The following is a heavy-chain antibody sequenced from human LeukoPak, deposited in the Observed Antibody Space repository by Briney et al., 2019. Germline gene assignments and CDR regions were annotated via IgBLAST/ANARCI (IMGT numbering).Heavy chain of an antibody. Sequence: GGSLRLSCAASGFTFRSYGMHWVRQAPGKGLEWVAFIRFDGNTKYYADSVKGLFTISRDISKNTLYLQMNSLRAEDTAVYYCARDASMIVVVTYWYFDLWGRGTLVTVSS. D-gene: IGHD3-22*01. CDR2: IRFDGNTK. V-gene: IGHV3-30*02. J-gene: IGHJ2*01. CDR3: ARDASMIVVVTYWYFDL. CDR1: GFTFRSYG.